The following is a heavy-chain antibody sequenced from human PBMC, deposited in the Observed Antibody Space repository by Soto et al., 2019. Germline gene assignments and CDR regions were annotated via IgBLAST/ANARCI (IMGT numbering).Heavy chain of an antibody. J-gene: IGHJ4*02. V-gene: IGHV1-69*13. D-gene: IGHD5-18*01. CDR3: ARLRGYSYGYGVHYFDY. Sequence: ASVKVSCKASGGTFSSYAISWVRQAPGQGLEWMGGIIPIFGTANYAQKFQGRVTITADESTSTAYMELSSLRSEDTAVYYCARLRGYSYGYGVHYFDYWGQGTLVTVS. CDR2: IIPIFGTA. CDR1: GGTFSSYA.